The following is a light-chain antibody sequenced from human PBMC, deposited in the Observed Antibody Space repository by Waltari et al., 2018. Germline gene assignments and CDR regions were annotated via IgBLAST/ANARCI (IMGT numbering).Light chain of an antibody. J-gene: IGLJ2*01. V-gene: IGLV2-14*01. Sequence: QSALTQPASVSGSPGQSIPISCTGTSSAIGGYNSVSWYQQHPGKAPKLMIYEVSYRPSGVSPRFSGSKSGNTASLTISGLQAEDEADYYCSSYSSISTVIFAAGTKLTVL. CDR1: SSAIGGYNS. CDR2: EVS. CDR3: SSYSSISTVI.